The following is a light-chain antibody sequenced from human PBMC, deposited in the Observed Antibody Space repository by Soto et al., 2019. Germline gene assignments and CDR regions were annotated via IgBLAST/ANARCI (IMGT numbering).Light chain of an antibody. V-gene: IGLV1-44*01. CDR1: SSNIGSNS. CDR3: AAWDDSLNGVV. CDR2: INN. J-gene: IGLJ2*01. Sequence: QSLLTQPPSASGTPGQRVTISCSGSSSNIGSNSVNWYHQLPGTAPKLLIYINNERPSGVPERFSGSKSGTSASLAISGLQSEDEADYYCAAWDDSLNGVVFGGGTKLTVL.